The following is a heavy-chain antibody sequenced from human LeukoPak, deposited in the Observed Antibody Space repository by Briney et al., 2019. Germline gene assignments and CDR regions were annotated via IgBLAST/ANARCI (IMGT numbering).Heavy chain of an antibody. CDR2: INPNSGGT. J-gene: IGHJ4*02. CDR3: ARARGWSIDY. CDR1: GYTFTGYY. V-gene: IGHV1-2*02. D-gene: IGHD6-19*01. Sequence: ASVKVSCKASGYTFTGYYMPWVRQAPGQGLEWMGWINPNSGGTNYAQKFQGRVTMTRDTSINTAYMELSRLRSDDTAVYYCARARGWSIDYWGQGTLVTVSS.